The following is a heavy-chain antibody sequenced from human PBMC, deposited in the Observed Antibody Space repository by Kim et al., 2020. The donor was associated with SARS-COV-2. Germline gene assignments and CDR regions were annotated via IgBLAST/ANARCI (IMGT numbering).Heavy chain of an antibody. D-gene: IGHD2-2*03. J-gene: IGHJ4*02. V-gene: IGHV3-20*04. CDR3: TVIGYSGGRSGY. CDR1: GFTFDDYG. Sequence: GGSLRLSCAASGFTFDDYGMSWVRQPPGKGLEWVSGINWNGGSTGYADSVKCRFTISKDNARNSLYLQMNSLRVEDTALYYCTVIGYSGGRSGYWGQGTLVTVSS. CDR2: INWNGGST.